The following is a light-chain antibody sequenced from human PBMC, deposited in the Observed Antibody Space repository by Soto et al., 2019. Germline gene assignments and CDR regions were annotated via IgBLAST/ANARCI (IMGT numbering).Light chain of an antibody. J-gene: IGLJ1*01. Sequence: QSVLTQPASVSGSPGQSITISCTGTNTDVGRYNYVSWYQQHPGKAPKLMVYDVSNRPSWVSNRFSGSKSGITASLTISGLQAEDEADYYCTSYTSDSTYVFGTGTKVTVL. V-gene: IGLV2-14*01. CDR3: TSYTSDSTYV. CDR1: NTDVGRYNY. CDR2: DVS.